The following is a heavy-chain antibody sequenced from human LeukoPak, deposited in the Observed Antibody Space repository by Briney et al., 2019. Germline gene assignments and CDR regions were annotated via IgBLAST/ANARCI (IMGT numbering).Heavy chain of an antibody. CDR2: ISSSSNYI. CDR1: GFTFSSYS. V-gene: IGHV3-21*01. Sequence: GGSLRLSCAASGFTFSSYSMNWVRQAPGKGLKWVSSISSSSNYIYYADSVKGRFTISRDNAKNSLYLQMNSLRAEDTAVYYCARKGYYDSSGYRDYWGQGTLVTVSS. CDR3: ARKGYYDSSGYRDY. D-gene: IGHD3-22*01. J-gene: IGHJ4*02.